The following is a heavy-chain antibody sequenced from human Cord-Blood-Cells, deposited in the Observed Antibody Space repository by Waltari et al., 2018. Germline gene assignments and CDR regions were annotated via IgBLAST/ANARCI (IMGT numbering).Heavy chain of an antibody. J-gene: IGHJ4*02. Sequence: EVQLVESGGGLVQPGGSLSLSCAASGFPFSSYWMSWVRQAPGKGLEWVANIKQDGSEKYYVDSVKGRFTISRDNAKNSLYLQMNSLRAEDTAVYYCARAYSNFDYWGQGTLVTVSS. CDR2: IKQDGSEK. V-gene: IGHV3-7*01. CDR1: GFPFSSYW. D-gene: IGHD4-4*01. CDR3: ARAYSNFDY.